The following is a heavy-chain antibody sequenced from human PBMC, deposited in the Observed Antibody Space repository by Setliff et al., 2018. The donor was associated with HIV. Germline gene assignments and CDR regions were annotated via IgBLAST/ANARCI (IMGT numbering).Heavy chain of an antibody. CDR2: IWYDGSSE. J-gene: IGHJ3*02. D-gene: IGHD3-10*01. CDR3: LGESSAAFDI. CDR1: GFTFSNYG. V-gene: IGHV3-33*01. Sequence: GGSLRLSCAASGFTFSNYGMHWVRQAPGKGLEWVAVIWYDGSSEYYGDSVKGRFTISRDNSKRTLYLQMNSLRAEDTAVYYCLGESSAAFDIWGQGTMVTVSS.